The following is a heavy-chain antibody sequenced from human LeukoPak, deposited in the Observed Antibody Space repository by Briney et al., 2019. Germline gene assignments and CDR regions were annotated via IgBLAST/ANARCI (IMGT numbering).Heavy chain of an antibody. D-gene: IGHD3-10*01. CDR2: ISYDASNK. J-gene: IGHJ4*02. CDR1: GFTFSSYG. CDR3: AKDSGDYGSGSYFVL. Sequence: GGSLRLSCVASGFTFSSYGMHWVRQAPGKGLEWVAVISYDASNKNHVDSVKGRFTISRYKSKFTLYLQMNSLRPEDTAVYYCAKDSGDYGSGSYFVLWGEGTLVTVSS. V-gene: IGHV3-30*18.